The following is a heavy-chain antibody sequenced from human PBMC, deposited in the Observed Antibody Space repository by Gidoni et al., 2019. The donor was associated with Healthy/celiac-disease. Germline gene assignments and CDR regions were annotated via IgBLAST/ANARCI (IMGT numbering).Heavy chain of an antibody. J-gene: IGHJ4*02. Sequence: DGLEWIGSIYYSGSTYYNPSLKSRVTISVDTSKNQFSLKLSSVTAADTAVYYCARPPVYWGQGTLVTVSS. CDR3: ARPPVY. CDR2: IYYSGST. V-gene: IGHV4-39*01.